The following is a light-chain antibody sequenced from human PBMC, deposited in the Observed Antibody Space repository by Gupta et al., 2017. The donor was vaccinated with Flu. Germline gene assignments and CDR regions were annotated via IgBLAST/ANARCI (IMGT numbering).Light chain of an antibody. V-gene: IGKV1-5*03. CDR3: QQYDSFST. J-gene: IGKJ1*01. Sequence: DIQMTQSPSALSASVGDRVTITCRASQTINNYLAWYQQRPGKAPKLLISKASILESGVPSRFRGTGSGTEFTLTISSLQPDDFATYYCQQYDSFSTFGQGTTVEIK. CDR1: QTINNY. CDR2: KAS.